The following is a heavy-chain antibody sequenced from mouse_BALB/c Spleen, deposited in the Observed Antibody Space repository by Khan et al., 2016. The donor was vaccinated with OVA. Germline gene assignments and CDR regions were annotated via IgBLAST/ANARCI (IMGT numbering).Heavy chain of an antibody. CDR2: IWSDGST. CDR3: ARQPYYHYNIMDY. CDR1: GFSLTNYG. D-gene: IGHD2-10*01. V-gene: IGHV2-6-1*01. Sequence: VKLLESGPGLVAPSQSLSITCTISGFSLTNYGVHWVRQPPGKGLEWLVVIWSDGSTTYNSALKSRLTISKDNSKSQVFLKMNSLQTDDTAVYVCARQPYYHYNIMDYWGQGTSVTVSS. J-gene: IGHJ4*01.